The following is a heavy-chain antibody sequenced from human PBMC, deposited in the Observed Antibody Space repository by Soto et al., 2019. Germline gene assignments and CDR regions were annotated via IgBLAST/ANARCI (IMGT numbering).Heavy chain of an antibody. CDR3: ARERGGSRDAFDI. CDR1: GGSIGSYY. V-gene: IGHV4-59*01. CDR2: IYYSGST. D-gene: IGHD1-26*01. Sequence: SETLSLTCTVSGGSIGSYYWSWIRQPPGKGLEWVGYIYYSGSTNYNPSLKSRVTISVDTSKNQFSLKLSSVTAADTAVYYCARERGGSRDAFDIWGQGTMVTVSS. J-gene: IGHJ3*02.